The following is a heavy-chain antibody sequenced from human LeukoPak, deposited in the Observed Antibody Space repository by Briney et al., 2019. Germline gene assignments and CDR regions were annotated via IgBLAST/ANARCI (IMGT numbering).Heavy chain of an antibody. CDR1: GFTFSTYG. V-gene: IGHV3-48*02. CDR2: ISSSSTNI. Sequence: PGGSRRLSCASSGFTFSTYGMNWVRPAPGEGLEWVSYISSSSTNIYYAGSVTGRFTISRDNAKNSLYLQMNSLRDEDTAVYYCARDPCSSPDCAYWYFDLWGRGTLVTVSS. J-gene: IGHJ2*01. D-gene: IGHD2-2*01. CDR3: ARDPCSSPDCAYWYFDL.